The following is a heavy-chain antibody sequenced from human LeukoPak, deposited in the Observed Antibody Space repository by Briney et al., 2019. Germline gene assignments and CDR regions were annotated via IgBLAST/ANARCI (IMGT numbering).Heavy chain of an antibody. CDR3: AKDRRGYCSGGSCYSAFDY. J-gene: IGHJ4*02. D-gene: IGHD2-15*01. V-gene: IGHV1-2*02. Sequence: ASVKVSCKASGYTFTGYYMHWVRQAPGQGLEWMGWINPNSGGTNYAQKFQGRVTMTRDTSISTAYMELSRLRSDDTAVYYCAKDRRGYCSGGSCYSAFDYWGQGTLVTVSS. CDR1: GYTFTGYY. CDR2: INPNSGGT.